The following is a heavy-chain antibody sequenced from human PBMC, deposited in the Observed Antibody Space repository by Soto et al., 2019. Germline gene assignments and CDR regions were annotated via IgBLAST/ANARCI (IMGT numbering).Heavy chain of an antibody. V-gene: IGHV3-48*02. D-gene: IGHD1-26*01. CDR1: GFIFSKYS. CDR2: ISSNSVTI. CDR3: AREDILGTRSFDY. Sequence: LRLSCGASGFIFSKYSMNWVRQAPGKGLEWLSYISSNSVTIYYADSVRGRFTIFRDNAKNSLYLQMNSLRDEDTAVYYCAREDILGTRSFDYWGQGALVTVSS. J-gene: IGHJ4*02.